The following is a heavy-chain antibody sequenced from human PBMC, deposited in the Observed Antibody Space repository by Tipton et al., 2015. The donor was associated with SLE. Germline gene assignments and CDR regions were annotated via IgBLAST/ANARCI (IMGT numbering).Heavy chain of an antibody. CDR3: SRGDYGDYRDAFDI. Sequence: TLSLTCTVSGGSISSYYWSWIRQPPEKGLEWIASMYPSGSTYYNPSLKSRVTISVDTSKNHFSLKLSSVTAADTAVYYCSRGDYGDYRDAFDIWGQGTLVTVSS. CDR2: MYPSGST. CDR1: GGSISSYY. J-gene: IGHJ3*02. V-gene: IGHV4-39*02. D-gene: IGHD4-17*01.